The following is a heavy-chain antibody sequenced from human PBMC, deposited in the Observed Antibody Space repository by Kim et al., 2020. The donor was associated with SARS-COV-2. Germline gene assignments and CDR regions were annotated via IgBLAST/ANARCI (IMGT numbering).Heavy chain of an antibody. D-gene: IGHD6-13*01. J-gene: IGHJ4*02. V-gene: IGHV3-11*04. CDR3: ARKGEQQLVIPDY. Sequence: YADSVKGRFTISRDNAKNSLYLQMNSLRAEDTAVYYCARKGEQQLVIPDYWGQGTLVTVSS.